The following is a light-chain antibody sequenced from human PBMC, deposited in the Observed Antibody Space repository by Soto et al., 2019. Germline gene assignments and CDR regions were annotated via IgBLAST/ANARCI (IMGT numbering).Light chain of an antibody. CDR2: ATS. V-gene: IGKV1-6*02. CDR1: HYIRND. CDR3: LQDYNFLN. Sequence: AIQMTQSPASLSASIGDRVTITCRASHYIRNDLAWYQQKPGEAPKLLIYATSTLQRGLPSRFSGSGSGTDFTLTINGLQREDFATYYCLQDYNFLNFGPGPKVNFK. J-gene: IGKJ3*01.